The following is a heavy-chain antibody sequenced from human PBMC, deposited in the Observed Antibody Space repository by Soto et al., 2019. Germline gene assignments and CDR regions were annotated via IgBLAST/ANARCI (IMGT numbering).Heavy chain of an antibody. J-gene: IGHJ4*02. D-gene: IGHD7-27*01. CDR2: IYNGGTT. V-gene: IGHV4-30-4*01. CDR3: DRGPSGDKVDY. Sequence: QVQLQESGPGLVKPSQTLSLTCTVSGGSINTVNYYWSWIRQSPDKGLEWIGPIYNGGTTYNNPSLTSRVTIPVDTSNDQFALKLSSVSAADTAVYYCDRGPSGDKVDYWGQGTLVTVSS. CDR1: GGSINTVNYY.